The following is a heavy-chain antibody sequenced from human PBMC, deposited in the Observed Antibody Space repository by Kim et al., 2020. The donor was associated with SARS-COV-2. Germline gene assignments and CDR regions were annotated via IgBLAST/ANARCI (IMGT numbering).Heavy chain of an antibody. CDR2: INPNSGGT. Sequence: ASVKVSCKASGYTFTGYYMHWVRQAPGQGLEWMGRINPNSGGTNYAQKFRGRVTMTRDTSISTAYMELSRLRSDDTAVYYCARDKEYSSSSWFDPWGQGTLVTVSS. D-gene: IGHD6-6*01. V-gene: IGHV1-2*06. CDR3: ARDKEYSSSSWFDP. J-gene: IGHJ5*02. CDR1: GYTFTGYY.